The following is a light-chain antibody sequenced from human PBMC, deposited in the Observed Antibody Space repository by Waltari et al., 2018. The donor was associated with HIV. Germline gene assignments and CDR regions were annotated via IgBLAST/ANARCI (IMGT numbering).Light chain of an antibody. CDR1: NLRPKN. CDR3: QVWDRSTVI. Sequence: YQLTQALSVSVAPGQPATVTCRGDNLRPKNVRWHQQKPGQAPRLVMFRDADRPSGIPERFSGTNWGNTATLIINRAQAGDEADYYCQVWDRSTVIFGSGTKVTVL. J-gene: IGLJ1*01. V-gene: IGLV3-9*01. CDR2: RDA.